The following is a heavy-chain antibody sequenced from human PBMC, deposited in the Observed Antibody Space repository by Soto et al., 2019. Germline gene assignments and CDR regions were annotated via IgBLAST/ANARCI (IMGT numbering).Heavy chain of an antibody. CDR1: GFSLSTSGVG. Sequence: SGPTLVNPTQTLTLTCTFSGFSLSTSGVGVGWIRQPPGKAMEWLALIYWDDDKRYSPSLKSRLTITKDTSKNQVVLTMSNMDPVDTATYYCAHAFRAWYWRPIAAAGTGEYFQHWGQGTLVTVSS. D-gene: IGHD6-13*01. J-gene: IGHJ1*01. V-gene: IGHV2-5*02. CDR2: IYWDDDK. CDR3: AHAFRAWYWRPIAAAGTGEYFQH.